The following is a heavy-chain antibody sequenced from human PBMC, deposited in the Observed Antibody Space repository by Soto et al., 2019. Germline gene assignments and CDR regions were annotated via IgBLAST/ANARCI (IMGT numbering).Heavy chain of an antibody. Sequence: QPGGSLRLSCAASGFTFSSYAMHWVRQAPGKGLEWVAVISYDGSNKYYADSVKGRFTISRDNSKNTLYLQMNSLRAEDTAVYYCARSIEDRPGFWGQGTTVTVSS. CDR3: ARSIEDRPGF. V-gene: IGHV3-30-3*01. D-gene: IGHD2-15*01. J-gene: IGHJ6*02. CDR2: ISYDGSNK. CDR1: GFTFSSYA.